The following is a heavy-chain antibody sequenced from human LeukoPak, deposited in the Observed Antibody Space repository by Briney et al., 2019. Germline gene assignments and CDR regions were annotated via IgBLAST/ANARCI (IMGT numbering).Heavy chain of an antibody. V-gene: IGHV3-15*01. Sequence: PGGSLRLSCAGSGFTLSSAWMTWVRQAPGKGLEWVGLSKSKTDGGTTDYAAPVKGRFTISRDDSKNTLYLRMNSLKTEDTAVYYCAKYCISAACYANWFGPWGQGTLVTVSS. D-gene: IGHD2-2*01. J-gene: IGHJ5*02. CDR2: SKSKTDGGTT. CDR1: GFTLSSAW. CDR3: AKYCISAACYANWFGP.